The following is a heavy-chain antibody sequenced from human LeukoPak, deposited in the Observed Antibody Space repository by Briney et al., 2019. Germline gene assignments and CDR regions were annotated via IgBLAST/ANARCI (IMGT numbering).Heavy chain of an antibody. CDR1: GFTFSGYA. V-gene: IGHV3-23*01. Sequence: GGSLRLSCAASGFTFSGYAMSWVRQTPGKGLEWVSAISGGGGSGDNTYYADSVKGRFTISRDNSKNTLYLQMNSLRAEDTAVYYCAKGRSTTIAAADYFDYWGQGTLVTVSS. D-gene: IGHD6-13*01. J-gene: IGHJ4*02. CDR2: ISGGGGSGDNT. CDR3: AKGRSTTIAAADYFDY.